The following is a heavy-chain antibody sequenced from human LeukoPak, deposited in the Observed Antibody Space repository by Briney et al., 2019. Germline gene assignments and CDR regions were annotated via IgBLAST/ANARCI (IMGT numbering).Heavy chain of an antibody. J-gene: IGHJ4*02. Sequence: GGSLRLSCAASGFTFSSYSMNWVRQAPGQGLEWVSVIYSGGSTYYADSVKGRFTISRDNSKNTLYLQMNSLRAEDTAVYYCARERWPPRYYFDYWGQGTLVAVSS. CDR3: ARERWPPRYYFDY. D-gene: IGHD4-23*01. CDR1: GFTFSSYS. CDR2: IYSGGST. V-gene: IGHV3-66*02.